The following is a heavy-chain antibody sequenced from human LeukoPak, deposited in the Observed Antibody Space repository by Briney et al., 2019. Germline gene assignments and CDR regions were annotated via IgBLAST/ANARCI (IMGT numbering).Heavy chain of an antibody. J-gene: IGHJ4*02. D-gene: IGHD6-6*01. Sequence: SETLSLTCTVSGGSISSYYWSWIRQPPGKGLEWIGYIYYSGSTNYNPSLKSRVTISVDTSKNQFSLKLSSVTAADTAVYYCARVTSSIDYWGQGTLVTVSS. CDR2: IYYSGST. V-gene: IGHV4-59*08. CDR3: ARVTSSIDY. CDR1: GGSISSYY.